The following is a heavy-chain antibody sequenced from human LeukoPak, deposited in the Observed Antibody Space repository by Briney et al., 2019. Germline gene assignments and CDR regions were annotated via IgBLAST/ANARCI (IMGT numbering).Heavy chain of an antibody. V-gene: IGHV4-31*03. CDR1: GGSISSGGYY. Sequence: SQTLSRTCTVSGGSISSGGYYWSWIRQHPGKGLEWIGYIYYSGSTYYNPSLKSRVTISVDTSKNQFSLKLSSVTAADTAVYYCARQGSSWYLDYWGQGTLVTVSS. J-gene: IGHJ4*02. CDR3: ARQGSSWYLDY. CDR2: IYYSGST. D-gene: IGHD6-13*01.